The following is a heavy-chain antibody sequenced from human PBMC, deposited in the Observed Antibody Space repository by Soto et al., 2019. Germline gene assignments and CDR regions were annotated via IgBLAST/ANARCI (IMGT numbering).Heavy chain of an antibody. D-gene: IGHD6-13*01. CDR3: ARPYSSSLENSYCYAVDG. Sequence: QVQLVQSGAEVKKPGSSVKVSCEASGGTFNSHAISWVRQAPGQGLEWMGGIIPIFRTTNYAQKFQGRLTITADESTRTAYMELSGLRSDDTAVYYCARPYSSSLENSYCYAVDGWGQGTTVPVSS. J-gene: IGHJ6*02. CDR1: GGTFNSHA. CDR2: IIPIFRTT. V-gene: IGHV1-69*12.